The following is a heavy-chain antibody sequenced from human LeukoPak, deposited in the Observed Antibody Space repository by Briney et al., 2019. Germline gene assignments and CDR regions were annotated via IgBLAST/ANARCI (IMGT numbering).Heavy chain of an antibody. J-gene: IGHJ4*02. V-gene: IGHV1-8*01. CDR1: GYTFTSYD. CDR3: ARGPPNWGYDY. CDR2: MSPNSGDT. Sequence: ASVKVSCKASGYTFTSYDFNWVRQATGQRPEWMGWMSPNSGDTGYAQKFQDRVTMTRNTSISTAYMELSSLRSDDTAVYYCARGPPNWGYDYWGLGTLVTVSS. D-gene: IGHD7-27*01.